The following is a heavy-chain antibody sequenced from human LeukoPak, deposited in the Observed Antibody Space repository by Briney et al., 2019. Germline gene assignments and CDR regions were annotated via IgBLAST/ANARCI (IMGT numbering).Heavy chain of an antibody. CDR1: GYTFTGYY. J-gene: IGHJ4*02. D-gene: IGHD3-10*01. CDR3: ARAGYGSGSYHGY. CDR2: INPNSGGT. Sequence: ASVKVSCKASGYTFTGYYMHWVRQAPGQGLEWMGWINPNSGGTNYAQKFQGRFTMTRDTSISTAYMELSRLRSDDTAVYYCARAGYGSGSYHGYWGQGTLVTVSS. V-gene: IGHV1-2*02.